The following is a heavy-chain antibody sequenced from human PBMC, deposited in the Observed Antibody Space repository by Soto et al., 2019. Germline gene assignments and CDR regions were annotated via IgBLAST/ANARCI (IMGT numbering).Heavy chain of an antibody. CDR1: GFTFSSYA. CDR3: ARDESKLPHHYDGSGSFDY. V-gene: IGHV3-30*04. D-gene: IGHD3-10*01. Sequence: GGSLRLSCAASGFTFSSYAMHWVRQAPGKGLEWVAVISYDGSNKYYADSVKGRFTISRDNSKNTLYLQMNSLRAEDTAVYYCARDESKLPHHYDGSGSFDYWGQGTLVTVSS. J-gene: IGHJ4*02. CDR2: ISYDGSNK.